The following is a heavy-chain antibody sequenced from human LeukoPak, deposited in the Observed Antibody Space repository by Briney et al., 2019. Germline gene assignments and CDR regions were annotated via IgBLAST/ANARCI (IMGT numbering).Heavy chain of an antibody. V-gene: IGHV3-21*01. CDR3: ARDHRHSSERDY. Sequence: AGGSLRLSCAASGFTFSSYSRNWVRQAPGKGLEWVSSISSSSSYIYYADSVKGRFTISRDSAKNSLYLQMTSLRAEDTAVYYCARDHRHSSERDYWGQGTLVTVSS. D-gene: IGHD6-6*01. CDR1: GFTFSSYS. CDR2: ISSSSSYI. J-gene: IGHJ4*02.